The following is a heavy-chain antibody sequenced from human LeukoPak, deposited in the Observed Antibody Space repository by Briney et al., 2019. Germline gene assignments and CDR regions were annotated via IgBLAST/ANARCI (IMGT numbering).Heavy chain of an antibody. CDR1: GGSISSSSYY. CDR3: ARARITMVRGVFDAFDI. D-gene: IGHD3-10*01. J-gene: IGHJ3*02. Sequence: SETLSLTCTVSGGSISSSSYYWGWIRQPPGKGLEWIGSIYYSGSTYYNPSLKSRVTISVDTSKNQFSLKLSSVTAADTAVYYCARARITMVRGVFDAFDIWGQGTMVTVSS. V-gene: IGHV4-39*07. CDR2: IYYSGST.